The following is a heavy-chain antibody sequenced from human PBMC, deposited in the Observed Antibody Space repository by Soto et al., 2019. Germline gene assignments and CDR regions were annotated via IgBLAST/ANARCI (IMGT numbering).Heavy chain of an antibody. J-gene: IGHJ4*02. CDR2: IGASGAGT. CDR3: ALRKTGSYFDY. Sequence: GSLRLSCAGSGFTFSTYAMSWVRQAPRKGLEWVSGIGASGAGTYYTDSVKGRFTISRDNSKNTLYLQMNSLRVEDTAVYYCALRKTGSYFDYWGQGTLVTVSS. D-gene: IGHD1-26*01. V-gene: IGHV3-23*01. CDR1: GFTFSTYA.